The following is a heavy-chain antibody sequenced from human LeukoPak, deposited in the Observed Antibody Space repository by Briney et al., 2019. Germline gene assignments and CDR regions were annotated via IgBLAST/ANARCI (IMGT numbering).Heavy chain of an antibody. Sequence: GESLKISCKGSGYSFTRYWIGWVRQMPGKGLEWKGIIYPGDSDTRYSPSFQGQVTISADKSISTAYLRWSSLKASDTAMYYCARLGATSTAVVDYWGQGILVTVSS. CDR2: IYPGDSDT. V-gene: IGHV5-51*01. CDR1: GYSFTRYW. D-gene: IGHD6-19*01. J-gene: IGHJ4*02. CDR3: ARLGATSTAVVDY.